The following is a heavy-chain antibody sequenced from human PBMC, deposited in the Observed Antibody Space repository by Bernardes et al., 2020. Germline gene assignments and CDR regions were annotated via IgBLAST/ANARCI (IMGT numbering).Heavy chain of an antibody. Sequence: GGSLRLSCAASGFTFSSYAMSWVRQAPGKGLEWVSAISGSGGSTYYADSVKGRFTISRDNSKNTLYLQMNSLRAEDTAVYYCANLGVRSGWPYYFDYWGQGTLVTVSS. D-gene: IGHD6-19*01. V-gene: IGHV3-23*01. CDR3: ANLGVRSGWPYYFDY. CDR2: ISGSGGST. CDR1: GFTFSSYA. J-gene: IGHJ4*02.